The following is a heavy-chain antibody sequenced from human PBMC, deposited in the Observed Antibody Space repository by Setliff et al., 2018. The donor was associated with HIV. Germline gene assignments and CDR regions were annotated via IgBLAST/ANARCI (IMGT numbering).Heavy chain of an antibody. CDR3: ARGYPIGLYYFDY. CDR1: GFIFSTYS. Sequence: PGGSLRLSCAASGFIFSTYSMNWVRQTPGKGLEWVANVKKDESEKYYVASVKGRFTISRDNAKNSLFLQMNSLRADDTAVYYCARGYPIGLYYFDYWGQGTLVTVSS. V-gene: IGHV3-7*03. J-gene: IGHJ4*02. D-gene: IGHD3-16*02. CDR2: VKKDESEK.